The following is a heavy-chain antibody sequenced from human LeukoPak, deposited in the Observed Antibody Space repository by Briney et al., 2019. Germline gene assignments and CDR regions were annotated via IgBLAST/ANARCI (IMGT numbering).Heavy chain of an antibody. D-gene: IGHD5-12*01. CDR2: ISVYNGNT. J-gene: IGHJ6*02. CDR3: ARDIGDIVAYYAFYGMDV. CDR1: GYAFTNYA. V-gene: IGHV1-18*01. Sequence: ASVKVSCKASGYAFTNYAISWVRQAPGQGLEWMGWISVYNGNTNYAQKLQGRVTMTADTSTSTAYMELSSLRSEDTAVYYCARDIGDIVAYYAFYGMDVWGQGTTVTVSS.